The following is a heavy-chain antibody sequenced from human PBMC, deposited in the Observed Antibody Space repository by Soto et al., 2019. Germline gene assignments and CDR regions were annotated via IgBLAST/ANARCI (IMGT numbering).Heavy chain of an antibody. CDR3: AKTSYCSGGSCSDAFDI. CDR1: GFTFSSYA. J-gene: IGHJ3*02. D-gene: IGHD2-15*01. Sequence: EVQLLESGGGLVQPGGSLRLSCAASGFTFSSYAMSWVRQAPGKGLEWVSAISGRGGSTYYAASVKGRFTISRDNSKNTLYLQMNSLRAEDTSVYYCAKTSYCSGGSCSDAFDIWGQGTMVTVSS. V-gene: IGHV3-23*01. CDR2: ISGRGGST.